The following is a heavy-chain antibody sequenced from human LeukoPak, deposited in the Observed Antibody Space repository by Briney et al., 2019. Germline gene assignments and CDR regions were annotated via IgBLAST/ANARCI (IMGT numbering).Heavy chain of an antibody. D-gene: IGHD3-10*01. CDR1: GYTFTSYD. Sequence: ASVKVSCKASGYTFTSYDINWVRQATGQGLEWMGWMNPNSGNTGYAQKFQGRVTMTRNTSIGTAYMELSSLRSEDTAVYYCARGRITMVRGVIITYWFDPWGQGTLVTVSS. CDR3: ARGRITMVRGVIITYWFDP. V-gene: IGHV1-8*01. CDR2: MNPNSGNT. J-gene: IGHJ5*02.